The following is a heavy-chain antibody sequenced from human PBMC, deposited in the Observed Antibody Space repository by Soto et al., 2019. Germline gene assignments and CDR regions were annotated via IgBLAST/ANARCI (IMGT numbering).Heavy chain of an antibody. V-gene: IGHV1-18*01. CDR3: ARGRYGDY. D-gene: IGHD1-1*01. Sequence: QVHLVQSGAEVEKPGASVKVSCKGSGYDFTTYGITWVRQAPGQGLEWMAWISAHNGNTDYAQKLQGRVTVTGDTTTSSTYMELTSLRSDDTAVYYCARGRYGDYWGQGALVTVYS. J-gene: IGHJ4*02. CDR1: GYDFTTYG. CDR2: ISAHNGNT.